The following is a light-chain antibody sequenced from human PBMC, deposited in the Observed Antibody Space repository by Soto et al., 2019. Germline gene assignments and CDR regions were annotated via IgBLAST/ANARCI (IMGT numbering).Light chain of an antibody. J-gene: IGKJ4*01. V-gene: IGKV4-1*01. Sequence: DIVMTQSPDSLAVSLGEGATINCKSSQSVLYSSNNKNYLGSYQQKVGQPPKLLIYWASTREAGVPDRFSGRGSGTDLTLTISSLQAEDVAVYYCQHYYSRPLTFGGGTKVEI. CDR2: WAS. CDR3: QHYYSRPLT. CDR1: QSVLYSSNNKNY.